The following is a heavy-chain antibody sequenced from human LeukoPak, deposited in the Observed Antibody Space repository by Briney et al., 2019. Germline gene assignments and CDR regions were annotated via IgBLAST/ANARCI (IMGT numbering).Heavy chain of an antibody. CDR2: INDSGST. V-gene: IGHV4-34*01. Sequence: SETLSLTCAVYGGSFSDYYWSWIRQPPGKGLEWIGEINDSGSTKYIPSLKSRVTISVDTSKNQFSLKVNSVTAADTAVYYCARGGLNGNFFDSWGQGTLVTVSS. D-gene: IGHD3/OR15-3a*01. CDR1: GGSFSDYY. CDR3: ARGGLNGNFFDS. J-gene: IGHJ4*02.